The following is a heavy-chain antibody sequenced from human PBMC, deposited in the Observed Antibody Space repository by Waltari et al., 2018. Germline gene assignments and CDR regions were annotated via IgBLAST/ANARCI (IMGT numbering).Heavy chain of an antibody. CDR1: GFPSSDFR. CDR2: ISRNSDYI. D-gene: IGHD2-8*02. Sequence: EVLLVDSGGGLVESGWYLRLSCVVSGFPSSDFRMNWVRQAPGKGLEWVASISRNSDYIYYADSLKGRFTISRDNAKNSLYLQMNSLRAEDTALYYCARDWSLSFDYWGQGSLITVSS. CDR3: ARDWSLSFDY. V-gene: IGHV3-21*01. J-gene: IGHJ4*02.